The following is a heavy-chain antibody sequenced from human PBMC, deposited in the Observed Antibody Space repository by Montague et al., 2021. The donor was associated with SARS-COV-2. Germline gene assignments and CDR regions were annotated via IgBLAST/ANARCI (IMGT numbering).Heavy chain of an antibody. Sequence: SETLSLTCTVSGGSISSSSYYWGWIRQPPGKGLEWIAYFYGSGTFDYNPSLKRRATISADRSNNQLSLRLRSVTAADTAMYYCARETMTADAFDVWGQGIMVTVSS. CDR1: GGSISSSSYY. V-gene: IGHV4-39*07. J-gene: IGHJ3*01. D-gene: IGHD1-14*01. CDR2: FYGSGTF. CDR3: ARETMTADAFDV.